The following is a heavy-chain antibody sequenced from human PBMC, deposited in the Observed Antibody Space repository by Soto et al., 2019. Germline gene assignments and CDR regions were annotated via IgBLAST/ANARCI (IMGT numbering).Heavy chain of an antibody. CDR3: AKADFWSGFYAFEV. CDR2: IYHSGST. J-gene: IGHJ4*02. CDR1: GGSISIGGYS. Sequence: TLSLTCAVSGGSISIGGYSWSWIRQPPGKGLECIGYIYHSGSTYDNPSLKSHVTISADRSNNQFSLKLTSVTAADTAIYYCAKADFWSGFYAFEVWGQGLLVTVSS. D-gene: IGHD3-3*01. V-gene: IGHV4-30-2*02.